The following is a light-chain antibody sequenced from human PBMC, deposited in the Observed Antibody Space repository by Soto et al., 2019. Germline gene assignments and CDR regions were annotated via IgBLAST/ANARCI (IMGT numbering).Light chain of an antibody. V-gene: IGLV1-40*01. CDR3: QSYDSSLSGSV. Sequence: QSVLTQPPSVSGAPGQRVTISCTGSSSNIWAGYDVHWYQQLPGTAPKLLIYGNSNRPSGVPDRFSGSKSGTSASLAITGLQAEDEADYSCQSYDSSLSGSVFGGGTKLTVL. J-gene: IGLJ3*02. CDR2: GNS. CDR1: SSNIWAGYD.